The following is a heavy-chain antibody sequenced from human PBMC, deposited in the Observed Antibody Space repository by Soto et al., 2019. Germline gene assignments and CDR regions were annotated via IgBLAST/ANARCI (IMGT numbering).Heavy chain of an antibody. CDR3: VRRKMREMATILRDKWFDP. D-gene: IGHD5-12*01. V-gene: IGHV1-69*01. CDR1: GGTFNNPA. J-gene: IGHJ5*02. CDR2: IIPIFGTS. Sequence: QVQLVQSGAEVKKPGSSVKVSCKASGGTFNNPAINWVRQAPGQALEWMGGIIPIFGTSNYAQKFQGRVTITADESTRTAYMELSSLRSEDTAVYYCVRRKMREMATILRDKWFDPWGQGTLVTVSS.